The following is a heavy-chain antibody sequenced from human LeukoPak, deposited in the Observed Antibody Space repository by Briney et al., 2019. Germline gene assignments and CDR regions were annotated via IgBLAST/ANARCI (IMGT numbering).Heavy chain of an antibody. V-gene: IGHV3-23*01. CDR3: AKGLGLAIVSTLDR. D-gene: IGHD1-26*01. Sequence: GGSLRLSCAASGFTFSNSAMSWVRQAPGKGLEWVSGITGRGDHTYYADSAKGRFTISRDNFKNTVFLEMNSLRDEDTAVYYCAKGLGLAIVSTLDRWGQGTLVTVSS. J-gene: IGHJ5*02. CDR1: GFTFSNSA. CDR2: ITGRGDHT.